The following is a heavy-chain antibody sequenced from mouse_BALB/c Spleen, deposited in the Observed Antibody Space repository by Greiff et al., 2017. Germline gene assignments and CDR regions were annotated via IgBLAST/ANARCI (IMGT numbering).Heavy chain of an antibody. J-gene: IGHJ2*01. CDR2: IYPGSGST. CDR3: TAFDY. V-gene: IGHV1S22*01. Sequence: KQPGSELVRPGASVKLSCKASGYTFTSYWMHWVKQRPGQGLEWIGNIYPGSGSTNYDEKFKSKATLTVDTSSSTAYMQLSSLTSEDSAVYYCTAFDYWGQGTTLTVSS. CDR1: GYTFTSYW.